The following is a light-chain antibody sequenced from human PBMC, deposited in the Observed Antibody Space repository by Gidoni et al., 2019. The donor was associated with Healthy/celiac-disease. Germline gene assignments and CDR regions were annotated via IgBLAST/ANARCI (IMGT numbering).Light chain of an antibody. CDR2: GNS. J-gene: IGLJ2*01. Sequence: QSVLTQPPSVSGAPGLRVTISCTGSSSNIGAGYDVHWYQQLPGTAPKIRIYGNSNRPSGVPDRFSGSKSGTSASLAITGLQAEDEADYYCQSYDSSLSDVVFGGGTKLTVL. CDR1: SSNIGAGYD. CDR3: QSYDSSLSDVV. V-gene: IGLV1-40*01.